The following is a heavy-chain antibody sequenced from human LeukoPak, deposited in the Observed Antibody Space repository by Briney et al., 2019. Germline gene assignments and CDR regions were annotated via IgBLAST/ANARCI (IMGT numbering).Heavy chain of an antibody. CDR2: IGGNGGGT. D-gene: IGHD6-19*01. J-gene: IGHJ4*02. CDR3: GRVGTGSGWDG. V-gene: IGHV3-23*01. Sequence: GGSLRLSCAASGFTFSSFPMSWVRQAPGTGLEWVSIIGGNGGGTYYADSVKGRFTISRDNSKNTLYLQMNSLKTEDTAVYFCGRVGTGSGWDGWGQGTLVTVSS. CDR1: GFTFSSFP.